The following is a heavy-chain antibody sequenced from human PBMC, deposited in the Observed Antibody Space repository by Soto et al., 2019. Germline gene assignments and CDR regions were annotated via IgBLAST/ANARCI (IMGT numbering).Heavy chain of an antibody. CDR3: ARDKQQLGNWFDP. CDR1: GFTFSSYW. V-gene: IGHV3-7*01. CDR2: IKQDGSEK. J-gene: IGHJ5*02. Sequence: XXSLRLSYAASGFTFSSYWMRWVPQAPGKGLEWVANIKQDGSEKYYVDSVKGRFTISRDNAKNTLYLQMNSLTAEDTAVYYCARDKQQLGNWFDPWGQGTVVTVSS. D-gene: IGHD6-13*01.